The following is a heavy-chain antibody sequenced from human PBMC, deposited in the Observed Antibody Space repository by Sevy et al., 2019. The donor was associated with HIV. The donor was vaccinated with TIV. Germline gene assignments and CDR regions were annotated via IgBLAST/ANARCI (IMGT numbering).Heavy chain of an antibody. V-gene: IGHV3-15*01. J-gene: IGHJ4*02. CDR3: TTEYPSGPFDF. CDR1: GFTFSNAW. Sequence: GGSLRLSCTASGFTFSNAWMSWVRQVPGKGLEWIGRIKNRSDGGTRDYGAPGKGIFTISRDDSKNTLFLHMNSLRTDDTALYYCTTEYPSGPFDFWGQGALVTVSS. CDR2: IKNRSDGGTR.